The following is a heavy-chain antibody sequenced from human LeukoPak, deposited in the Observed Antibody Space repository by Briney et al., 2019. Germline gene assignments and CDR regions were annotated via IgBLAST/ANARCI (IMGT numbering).Heavy chain of an antibody. J-gene: IGHJ4*02. D-gene: IGHD6-19*01. Sequence: RGSRRLSCAASGFTVSSNYMSWDRPAPGRGLEWDSVIYGGGGPYYADSEKGRFTISRDNSKNTLYPQMNSLRAEDTAVFYCARDSAVVGNFSFWGQGTLVSVSS. CDR1: GFTVSSNY. CDR2: IYGGGGP. V-gene: IGHV3-53*01. CDR3: ARDSAVVGNFSF.